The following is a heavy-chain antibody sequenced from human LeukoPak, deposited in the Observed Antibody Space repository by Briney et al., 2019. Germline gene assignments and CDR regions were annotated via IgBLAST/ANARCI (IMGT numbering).Heavy chain of an antibody. CDR3: ARDGSTSSLLTFFDY. CDR1: GGSFSGYY. V-gene: IGHV4-34*01. CDR2: INHSGST. J-gene: IGHJ4*02. Sequence: LETLSLTCAVYGGSFSGYYWSWIRQPPGKGLEWIGEINHSGSTNYNPSLKSRVTISVDTSKNQFSLKLSSVTAADTAVYYCARDGSTSSLLTFFDYWGQGTLVTVSS. D-gene: IGHD2-2*01.